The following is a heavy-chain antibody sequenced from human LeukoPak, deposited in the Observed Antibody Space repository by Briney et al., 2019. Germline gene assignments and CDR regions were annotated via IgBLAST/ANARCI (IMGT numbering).Heavy chain of an antibody. CDR3: AREGPISVISEKDAFDI. Sequence: TGGSLRLSCAASGFTFSSYRMHWVRQAPGKGLVWVSRINSDGSSTNYADSVKGRFTISRDNAKNTLYLQMNSLRAEDTAVYYCAREGPISVISEKDAFDIWGQGTMVTVSS. J-gene: IGHJ3*02. D-gene: IGHD2-21*01. V-gene: IGHV3-74*01. CDR2: INSDGSST. CDR1: GFTFSSYR.